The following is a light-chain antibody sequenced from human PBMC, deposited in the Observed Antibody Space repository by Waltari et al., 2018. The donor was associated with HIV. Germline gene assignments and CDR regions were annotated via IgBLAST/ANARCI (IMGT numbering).Light chain of an antibody. CDR2: KTN. Sequence: QSVLTQPPSASGTPGQRLTISCSGGRTNIGSNFVYWYPPLPGQAPKLLISKTNQRPSGVPDRFAGSKSGSSASLTISGLRSEDEAVYYCASWDDILSSVIFGGGTKVTVL. J-gene: IGLJ2*01. CDR1: RTNIGSNF. V-gene: IGLV1-47*01. CDR3: ASWDDILSSVI.